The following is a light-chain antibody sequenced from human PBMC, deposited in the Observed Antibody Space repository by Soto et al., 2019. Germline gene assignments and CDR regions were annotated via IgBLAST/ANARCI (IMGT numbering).Light chain of an antibody. V-gene: IGLV2-11*01. Sequence: ALTQPRSVSGSPGQSVTISCTGTSSDVGAYNFVSWYQQHPGKAPKLMIYDVSKRPSGVPDRFSGSKSGNTASLTISGLQAEDEADYYCCSYAGSYTWVFGTGTKLTVL. CDR1: SSDVGAYNF. CDR3: CSYAGSYTWV. J-gene: IGLJ1*01. CDR2: DVS.